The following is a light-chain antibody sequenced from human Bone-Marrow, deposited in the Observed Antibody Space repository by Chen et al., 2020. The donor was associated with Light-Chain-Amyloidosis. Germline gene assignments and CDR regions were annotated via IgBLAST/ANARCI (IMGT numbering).Light chain of an antibody. Sequence: QSVLTQPPSVSAAPGQKVTISCSGSNSNIGINYVSWYQQLPGTSPKLLIYENKQRPSEIPDRFSGSKSGTSATLGVAGLQAGDEADYYCATWDSSLTVWMFGGGTKLTVL. J-gene: IGLJ3*02. V-gene: IGLV1-51*02. CDR1: NSNIGINY. CDR2: ENK. CDR3: ATWDSSLTVWM.